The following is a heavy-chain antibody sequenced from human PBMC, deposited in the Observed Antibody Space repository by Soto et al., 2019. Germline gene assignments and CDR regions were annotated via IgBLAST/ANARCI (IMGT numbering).Heavy chain of an antibody. CDR3: ARDGYCSGGSCYSVPVFDY. J-gene: IGHJ4*02. Sequence: QVQLVESGGGVVQPGRSLRLSCAASGFTFSSYGMHWVGQAPGKRLEWVAVIWYDGSNKYYADSVKGRFTISRDNSKNTLYLQMNSLRAEDTAVSYCARDGYCSGGSCYSVPVFDYWGQGTLVTVSS. CDR2: IWYDGSNK. D-gene: IGHD2-15*01. CDR1: GFTFSSYG. V-gene: IGHV3-33*01.